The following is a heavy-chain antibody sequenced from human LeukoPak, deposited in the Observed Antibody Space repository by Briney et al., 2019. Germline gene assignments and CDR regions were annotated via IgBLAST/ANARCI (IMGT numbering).Heavy chain of an antibody. V-gene: IGHV3-23*01. CDR1: GFTFSSYA. Sequence: PGGSLRLSCAASGFTFSSYAMSWVRQAPGKGLEWVSAISGSGGSTYYADPVKGRFTISRDNSKNTLYLQTNSLRAEDTAVYYCAKDGGEYYDILTGYYPRLYYMDVWGKGTTVTISS. CDR2: ISGSGGST. D-gene: IGHD3-9*01. CDR3: AKDGGEYYDILTGYYPRLYYMDV. J-gene: IGHJ6*03.